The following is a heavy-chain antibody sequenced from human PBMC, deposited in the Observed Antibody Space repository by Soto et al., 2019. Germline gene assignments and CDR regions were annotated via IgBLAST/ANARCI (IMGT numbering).Heavy chain of an antibody. CDR3: ARVMDYYDSSGYYYFDY. V-gene: IGHV1-69*13. D-gene: IGHD3-22*01. CDR1: GGTFSSYA. J-gene: IGHJ4*02. CDR2: IIPIFGTA. Sequence: SVKVSCEACGGTFSSYAISWVRQAPGQGLEWMGGIIPIFGTANYAQKFQGRVTITADESTSTAYMELSSLRSEDTAVYYCARVMDYYDSSGYYYFDYWGQGTLVTVSS.